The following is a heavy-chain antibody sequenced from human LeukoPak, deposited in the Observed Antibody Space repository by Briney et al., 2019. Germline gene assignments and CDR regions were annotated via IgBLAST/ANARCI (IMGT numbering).Heavy chain of an antibody. CDR1: GFTFSDHY. V-gene: IGHV3-72*01. J-gene: IGHJ4*02. Sequence: GGSLRLSCAVSGFTFSDHYMDWVRQAPGKGLEWVGRSRNRAKSYTTDYAASVKGRLTISRDDSKSTLYLQMNSLETEDTAVYYCSRDATGDHWGQGTLVSVSS. CDR2: SRNRAKSYTT. CDR3: SRDATGDH.